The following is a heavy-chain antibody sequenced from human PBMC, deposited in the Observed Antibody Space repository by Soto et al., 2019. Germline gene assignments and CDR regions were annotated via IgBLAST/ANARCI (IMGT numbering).Heavy chain of an antibody. Sequence: SETLSLTCTVSGGSIRDYYWGWIRQSPGKGLEWIGYIYYTGTTKYNPSLKSRVTISVDSSKNQLSLKLDTVTTADTAVYYCARLGGYYQAFDSWGQGTLVTVS. D-gene: IGHD3-22*01. CDR2: IYYTGTT. V-gene: IGHV4-59*08. CDR3: ARLGGYYQAFDS. J-gene: IGHJ4*02. CDR1: GGSIRDYY.